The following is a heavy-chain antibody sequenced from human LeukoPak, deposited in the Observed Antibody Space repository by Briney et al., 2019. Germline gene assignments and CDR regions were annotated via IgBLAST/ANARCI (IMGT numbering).Heavy chain of an antibody. J-gene: IGHJ4*02. D-gene: IGHD3-9*01. CDR2: IYYSGST. CDR3: ARQRVYDTLTGYGNPFDY. V-gene: IGHV4-39*01. CDR1: GGSISSSSYY. Sequence: SETLTLTCTVSGGSISSSSYYWGWIRQPPGKGLEWIGSIYYSGSTYYNPSLKSRVTISVDTSKNQFSLKLSSVTAADTAVYYCARQRVYDTLTGYGNPFDYWGQGTLVTVSS.